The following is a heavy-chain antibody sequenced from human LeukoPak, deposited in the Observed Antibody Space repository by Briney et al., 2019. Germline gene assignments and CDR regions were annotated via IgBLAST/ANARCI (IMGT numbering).Heavy chain of an antibody. Sequence: GESLKISCQRSGYTFSNYWIGWVRQMPGKGLEWMGIIYPGDSDTKYSPSFQGQVTISADKSISTAYLQWSRLKASDTAMYFCARLQGDYEVAYWGQGTLVTVSS. CDR2: IYPGDSDT. D-gene: IGHD4-17*01. V-gene: IGHV5-51*01. J-gene: IGHJ4*02. CDR3: ARLQGDYEVAY. CDR1: GYTFSNYW.